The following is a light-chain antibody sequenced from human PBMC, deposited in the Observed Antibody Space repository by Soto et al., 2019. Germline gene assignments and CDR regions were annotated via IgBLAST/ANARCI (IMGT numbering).Light chain of an antibody. CDR1: QSVSSY. CDR3: QQYNNWPRT. J-gene: IGKJ1*01. V-gene: IGKV3-15*01. Sequence: EIFFTPSPGTLSLSPGGKAPLSCRASQSVSSYYLAWYQQKPGQAPRLLIYGASTRATGIPARFSGSGSGTEFTLTISSLQSEDFAVYYCQQYNNWPRTFGQGTKVDI. CDR2: GAS.